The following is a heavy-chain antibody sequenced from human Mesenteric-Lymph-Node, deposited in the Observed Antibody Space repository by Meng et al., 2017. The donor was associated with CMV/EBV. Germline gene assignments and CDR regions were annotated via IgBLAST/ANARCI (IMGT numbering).Heavy chain of an antibody. D-gene: IGHD2-2*01. CDR3: ARDQLLFTYQLDF. CDR1: GFNFSNYA. V-gene: IGHV3-30*04. J-gene: IGHJ4*02. Sequence: GESLKISCAASGFNFSNYAVHWVRQAPGMGLEWVASMSYDGSKKYNAESVKGRFTISRDNSKNTLYLQMNSLRAEDTAVYYCARDQLLFTYQLDFWGQGTLVTVSS. CDR2: MSYDGSKK.